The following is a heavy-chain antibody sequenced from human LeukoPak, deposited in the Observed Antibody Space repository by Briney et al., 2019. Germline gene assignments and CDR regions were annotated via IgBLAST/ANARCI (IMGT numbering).Heavy chain of an antibody. CDR1: GFSFSSYA. D-gene: IGHD6-13*01. CDR2: ISGSGSNT. Sequence: GGSLRLSCAASGFSFSSYAMSWGRQAPGKGLEWVSGISGSGSNTYHADSVKGRFTISRDNSKNTLYLQMNSLRADDTAVYFCAKDPVLYRSSWFFDNWGQGTLVTVSS. CDR3: AKDPVLYRSSWFFDN. V-gene: IGHV3-23*01. J-gene: IGHJ4*02.